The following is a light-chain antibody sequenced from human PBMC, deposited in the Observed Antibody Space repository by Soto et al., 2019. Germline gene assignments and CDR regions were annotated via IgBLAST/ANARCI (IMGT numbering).Light chain of an antibody. V-gene: IGLV2-14*01. Sequence: QSALTQPASVSGSPGQSITISCTGTSSDVGGYNSVSWYQQQPDKAPKLIIYNVSNRPSGVSNRFSGSKSGNTASLTISGLQAEDEADYYCSSYISSTLLFGGGTKLTVL. CDR2: NVS. CDR1: SSDVGGYNS. J-gene: IGLJ2*01. CDR3: SSYISSTLL.